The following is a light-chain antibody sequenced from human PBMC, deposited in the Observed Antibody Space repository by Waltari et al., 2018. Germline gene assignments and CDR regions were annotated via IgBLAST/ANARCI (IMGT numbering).Light chain of an antibody. V-gene: IGLV2-23*01. CDR1: SSDLGSYNF. J-gene: IGLJ3*02. Sequence: GQSITISCTGTSSDLGSYNFVSWYQQHPGKAPKVIIYEGSKRPSGVSYRFSGSKSGNTASLTISGLQAEDEADYYCCSFASGSTWVFGGGTKLTVL. CDR2: EGS. CDR3: CSFASGSTWV.